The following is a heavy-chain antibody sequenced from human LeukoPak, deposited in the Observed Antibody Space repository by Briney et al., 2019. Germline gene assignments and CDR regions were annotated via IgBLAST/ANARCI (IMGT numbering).Heavy chain of an antibody. V-gene: IGHV3-33*01. CDR3: ARSQQLGHYFDY. CDR1: GFTFSSYG. CDR2: IWYDGSNK. J-gene: IGHJ4*02. D-gene: IGHD6-13*01. Sequence: GGSLRLSCAASGFTFSSYGMHWVRQAPGKGLEWVAVIWYDGSNKYYADSVRGRFTISRDNSKNTLYLQMNSLRAEDTAVYYCARSQQLGHYFDYWGQGTLVTVSS.